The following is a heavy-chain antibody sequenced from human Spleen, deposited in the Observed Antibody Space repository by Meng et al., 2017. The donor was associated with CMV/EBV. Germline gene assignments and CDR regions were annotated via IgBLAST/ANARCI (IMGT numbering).Heavy chain of an antibody. V-gene: IGHV3-30*04. D-gene: IGHD3-9*01. CDR2: ISYDGSNK. Sequence: SAMHWVRQAPGKGLEWVAVISYDGSNKYYADSVKGRFTISRDNSKNTLYLQMNSLRAEDPAVYYCARDPTLNYDILTGYYTGEVFDYWGQGTLVTVSS. CDR3: ARDPTLNYDILTGYYTGEVFDY. CDR1: SA. J-gene: IGHJ4*02.